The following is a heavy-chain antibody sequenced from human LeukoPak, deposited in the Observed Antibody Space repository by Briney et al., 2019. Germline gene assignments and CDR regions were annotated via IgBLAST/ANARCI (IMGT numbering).Heavy chain of an antibody. CDR3: VSIAAAGLGQGKFDP. Sequence: SETLSLTCTVSSGSISSSSYYWGWIRQPPGKGLEWIGSIYYSGSTYYNPSLKSRVTISVDTSKNQFSLKLSSVTAADTAVYYCVSIAAAGLGQGKFDPWGQGTLVTVSS. D-gene: IGHD6-13*01. CDR1: SGSISSSSYY. V-gene: IGHV4-39*07. CDR2: IYYSGST. J-gene: IGHJ5*02.